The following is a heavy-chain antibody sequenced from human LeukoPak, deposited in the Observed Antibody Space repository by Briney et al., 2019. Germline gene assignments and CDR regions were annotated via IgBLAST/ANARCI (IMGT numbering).Heavy chain of an antibody. Sequence: SETLSLTCTVSGGSISSGGYYWSWIRQPPGKGLEWIGYIYYSGSTNYNPSLKSRVTISVDTSKNQFSLKLSSVTAADTAVYYCARVGGIAAGIDYWGQGTLVTVSS. CDR2: IYYSGST. J-gene: IGHJ4*02. CDR3: ARVGGIAAGIDY. V-gene: IGHV4-61*08. CDR1: GGSISSGGYY. D-gene: IGHD6-13*01.